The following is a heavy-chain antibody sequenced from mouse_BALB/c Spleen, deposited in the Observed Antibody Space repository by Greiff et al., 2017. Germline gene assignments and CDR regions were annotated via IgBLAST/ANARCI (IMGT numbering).Heavy chain of an antibody. D-gene: IGHD2-3*01. J-gene: IGHJ4*01. CDR3: ASPYDGYYDSYAMDY. CDR2: ISYSGST. CDR1: GYSITSDYA. V-gene: IGHV3-2*02. Sequence: EVQLQESGPGLVKPSQSLSLTCTVTGYSITSDYAWNWIRQFPGNKLEWMGYISYSGSTSYNPSLKSRISITRDTSKNQFFLQLNSVTTEDTATYYGASPYDGYYDSYAMDYGVKEPQSPSPQ.